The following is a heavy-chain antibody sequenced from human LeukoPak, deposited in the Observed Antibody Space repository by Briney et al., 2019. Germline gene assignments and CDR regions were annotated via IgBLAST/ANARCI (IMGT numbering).Heavy chain of an antibody. CDR1: GFTLNPYW. J-gene: IGHJ5*02. CDR2: VKSDGSST. CDR3: ARSDWFAL. Sequence: GGSLRLSCAASGFTLNPYWMHWVRQAPGKGLVWVSRVKSDGSSTSYADSVKGRFTISRDNAKNTLYLQMNSLRAEDTAVYYCARSDWFALWGQGTLVTVSS. V-gene: IGHV3-74*01.